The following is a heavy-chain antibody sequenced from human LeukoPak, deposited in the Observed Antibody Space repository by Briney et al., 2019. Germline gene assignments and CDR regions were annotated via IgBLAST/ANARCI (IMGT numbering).Heavy chain of an antibody. Sequence: ASVKVSCKASGGTFSSYAISWVRQAPGQGLEWMGGFDPEDGETIYAQKFQGRVTMTEDTSTDTAYMELSSLRSEDTAVYYCATQPYAMDWGQGTLVTVSS. V-gene: IGHV1-24*01. CDR1: GGTFSSYA. CDR3: ATQPYAMD. D-gene: IGHD2-8*01. CDR2: FDPEDGET. J-gene: IGHJ4*02.